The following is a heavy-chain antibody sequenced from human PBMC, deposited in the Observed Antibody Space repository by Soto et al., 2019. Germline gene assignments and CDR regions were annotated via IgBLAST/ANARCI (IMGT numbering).Heavy chain of an antibody. D-gene: IGHD1-26*01. Sequence: QITLKESGPTLVKSTQTLTLTCTVSGVSLSTSGVGVSWIRQPPGKALEWLALIFWDDDKRYSPSLKNRVTISKDTPRNQVVPTMNNMDPVDTATYYCAPRPGTVGTTFDYWGQGILVTVSS. V-gene: IGHV2-5*02. CDR1: GVSLSTSGVG. CDR3: APRPGTVGTTFDY. J-gene: IGHJ4*02. CDR2: IFWDDDK.